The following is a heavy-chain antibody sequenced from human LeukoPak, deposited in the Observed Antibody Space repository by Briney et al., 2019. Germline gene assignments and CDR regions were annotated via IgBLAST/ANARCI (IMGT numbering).Heavy chain of an antibody. J-gene: IGHJ4*02. CDR2: INQTGSA. CDR1: LESLSAYY. Sequence: SQALSLTPAVYLESLSAYYWSCIRQSPDPEREGIGEINQTGSAAYNPSRKSRLTLPAGSSKNQFSLDRTSVMAADTAVYYSARRRRPSVERQYTGGWYYFDYWGQGTLVTGPS. D-gene: IGHD6-19*01. V-gene: IGHV4-34*01. CDR3: ARRRRPSVERQYTGGWYYFDY.